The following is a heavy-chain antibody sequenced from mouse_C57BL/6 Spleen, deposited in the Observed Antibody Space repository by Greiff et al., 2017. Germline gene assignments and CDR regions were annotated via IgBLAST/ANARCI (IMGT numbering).Heavy chain of an antibody. CDR2: ISDGGSYT. Sequence: EVQLVESGGGLVKPGGSLKLSCAASGFTFSSYAMSWVRQTPEKRLEWVATISDGGSYTYYPDNVKGRFTISRDNAKNNLYLQMSHLKSEDTAMYYCARSHYYGSIHYFDYWGQGTTLTVAS. CDR3: ARSHYYGSIHYFDY. D-gene: IGHD1-1*01. V-gene: IGHV5-4*01. J-gene: IGHJ2*01. CDR1: GFTFSSYA.